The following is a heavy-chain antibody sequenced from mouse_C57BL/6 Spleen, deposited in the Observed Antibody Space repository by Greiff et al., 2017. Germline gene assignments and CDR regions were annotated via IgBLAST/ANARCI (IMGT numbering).Heavy chain of an antibody. Sequence: VKLVESGPGLVQPSQSLSITCTVSGFSLTSYGVHWVRQSPGQGLEWLGVIWRGGSTDYNEAFMSRLSITKDNSKSQVYFKMNSLQADDTAIYYCANYDYAIYYAMDYWGQGTSVTVSS. CDR2: IWRGGST. J-gene: IGHJ4*01. D-gene: IGHD2-4*01. V-gene: IGHV2-5*01. CDR1: GFSLTSYG. CDR3: ANYDYAIYYAMDY.